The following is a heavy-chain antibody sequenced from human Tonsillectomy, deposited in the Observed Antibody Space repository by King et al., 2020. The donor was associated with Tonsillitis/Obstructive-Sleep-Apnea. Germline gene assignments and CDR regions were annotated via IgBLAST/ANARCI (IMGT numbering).Heavy chain of an antibody. Sequence: VQLQESGPGLVKPSHTLSLTCTVSGDSIGTGGYYWSWIRQHPGKGLEWIGYIYYSGTTYYSPSLKSRVTMSVDTSKNQFSLKLSSVTAADTAIYFCASGDDYDNYLDYWGQGTLVTVSS. CDR1: GDSIGTGGYY. V-gene: IGHV4-31*03. D-gene: IGHD4-17*01. CDR2: IYYSGTT. J-gene: IGHJ4*02. CDR3: ASGDDYDNYLDY.